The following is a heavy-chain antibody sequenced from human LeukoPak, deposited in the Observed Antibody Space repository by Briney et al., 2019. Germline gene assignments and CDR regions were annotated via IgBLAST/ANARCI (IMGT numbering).Heavy chain of an antibody. CDR1: GFTVSPKY. V-gene: IGHV3-53*05. CDR3: WRDGGFGGPGGDNWFDS. Sequence: GGSLRLSCAASGFTVSPKYMSWVRQGPGKGLDWLSSIYSDGGTNYADSVEGRFHISRDKSKNKLYFQINNLERKDTAVVLCWRDGGFGGPGGDNWFDSWGEGALVTVSS. D-gene: IGHD3-16*01. CDR2: IYSDGGT. J-gene: IGHJ5*01.